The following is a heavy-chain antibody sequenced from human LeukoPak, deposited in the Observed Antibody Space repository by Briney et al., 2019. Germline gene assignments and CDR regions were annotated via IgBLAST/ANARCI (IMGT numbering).Heavy chain of an antibody. J-gene: IGHJ4*02. CDR3: ARGHFVVFLDY. CDR2: IYGDCSET. D-gene: IGHD2-15*01. V-gene: IGHV3-21*05. Sequence: GGSLRLSCEGSGFTFSSYSMIWVRQAPGKGLEGVSYIYGDCSETNHADSLKGRFTISRENAKKSLYMQMNRLRAEETGGYYFARGHFVVFLDYWGQGTLVPLPS. CDR1: GFTFSSYS.